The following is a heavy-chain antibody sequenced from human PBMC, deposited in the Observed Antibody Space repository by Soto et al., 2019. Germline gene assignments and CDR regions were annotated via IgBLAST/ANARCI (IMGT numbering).Heavy chain of an antibody. CDR1: GDLFNNYA. Sequence: QVQLVQSGAEVKEPGSSVKVSCKATGDLFNNYAFNCVRQAPGQGLDWMGRFSPLFSTTNYAQKFQGRVTIGADELTTIVYLEVSNLESEDTAMYYCAASSSVAAAGYFTFWGQGTLVTVSP. D-gene: IGHD6-13*01. J-gene: IGHJ4*02. CDR3: AASSSVAAAGYFTF. CDR2: FSPLFSTT. V-gene: IGHV1-69*01.